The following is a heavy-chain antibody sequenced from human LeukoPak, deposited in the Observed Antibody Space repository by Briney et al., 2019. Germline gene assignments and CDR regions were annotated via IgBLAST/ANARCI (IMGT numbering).Heavy chain of an antibody. CDR3: ATGIVTGTAH. Sequence: GGSLRLSCAVARITFRNAWTSWVRQAPGKGLEWVGRNKSKSEGGGTEYAAPVKGRFTISRDESRSSLFLQMNSLRVEDTAVYYCATGIVTGTAHWGQGTLVTVSP. CDR1: RITFRNAW. V-gene: IGHV3-15*01. D-gene: IGHD1-20*01. CDR2: NKSKSEGGGT. J-gene: IGHJ4*02.